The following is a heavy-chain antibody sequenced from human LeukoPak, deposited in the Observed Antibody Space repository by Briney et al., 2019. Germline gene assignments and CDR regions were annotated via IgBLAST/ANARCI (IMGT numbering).Heavy chain of an antibody. D-gene: IGHD2-2*01. V-gene: IGHV1-69*04. CDR1: GGTFSSYA. Sequence: ASVKVSCKASGGTFSSYAISWVRQAPGQGLEWMGRIIPILGIANYAQKFQGRVTITADKSTSTAYLELSSLRSEDTAVYYCARVGQLLYFDYWGQGTLVTVSS. J-gene: IGHJ4*02. CDR3: ARVGQLLYFDY. CDR2: IIPILGIA.